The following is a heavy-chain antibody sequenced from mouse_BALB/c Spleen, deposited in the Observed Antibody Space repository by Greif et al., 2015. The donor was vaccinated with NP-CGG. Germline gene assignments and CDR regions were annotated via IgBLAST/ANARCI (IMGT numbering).Heavy chain of an antibody. CDR1: GYAFTNYL. CDR3: ARLDTTATKAMDY. J-gene: IGHJ4*01. V-gene: IGHV1-54*01. CDR2: INPGSGGT. Sequence: QVQLKQSGAELVRPGTSVKVSCKASGYAFTNYLIEWVKQRPGQGLEWIGVINPGSGGTNYNEKFKGKATLTADKSSSTAYMQLSSLTSDDSAVYFCARLDTTATKAMDYWGQGTSVTVSS. D-gene: IGHD1-2*01.